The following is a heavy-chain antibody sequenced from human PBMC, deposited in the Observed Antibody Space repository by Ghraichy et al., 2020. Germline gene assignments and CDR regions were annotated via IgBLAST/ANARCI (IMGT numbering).Heavy chain of an antibody. CDR3: AKDYYDSSGYPDY. CDR1: GFTFSSYG. CDR2: ISYDGSNK. J-gene: IGHJ4*02. V-gene: IGHV3-30*18. D-gene: IGHD3-22*01. Sequence: GGSLRLSCAASGFTFSSYGMHWVRQAPGKGLEWVAVISYDGSNKYYADSVKGRFTISRDNSKNTLYLQMNSLRAEDTAVYYCAKDYYDSSGYPDYWGQGTLVTVSS.